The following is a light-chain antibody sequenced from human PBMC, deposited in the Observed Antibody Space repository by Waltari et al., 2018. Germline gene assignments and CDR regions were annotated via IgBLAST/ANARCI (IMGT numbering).Light chain of an antibody. CDR3: QHYGSSPET. CDR1: QSVTSNY. Sequence: EIVLTQSPGTLSLSPGERATFPCRASQSVTSNYLAWYQQKPGQAPRLLIYGASSRATDIPGRFSGSGSGTDFTLAISRLEPEDFAVYYCQHYGSSPETFGQGTKLEIK. CDR2: GAS. V-gene: IGKV3-20*01. J-gene: IGKJ2*01.